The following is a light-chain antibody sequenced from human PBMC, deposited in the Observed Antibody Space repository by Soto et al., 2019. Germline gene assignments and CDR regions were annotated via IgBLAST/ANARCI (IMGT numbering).Light chain of an antibody. Sequence: DIVMTQSPLSLPVTPGEPASISCRSSQSLLHSNGYNYLDWYLQKPGQSPQLLISLGSNRASGVPDRFSGSGSGTDFTLKISRVEAEDVGVYYCMQALQTGVTFGPGTKVDIK. J-gene: IGKJ3*01. CDR3: MQALQTGVT. CDR2: LGS. V-gene: IGKV2-28*01. CDR1: QSLLHSNGYNY.